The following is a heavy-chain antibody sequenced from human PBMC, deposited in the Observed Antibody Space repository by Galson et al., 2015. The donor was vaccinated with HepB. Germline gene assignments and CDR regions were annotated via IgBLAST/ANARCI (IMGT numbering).Heavy chain of an antibody. D-gene: IGHD3-22*01. CDR1: GFTFTNYA. V-gene: IGHV3-30*04. Sequence: SLRLSCAASGFTFTNYAMHWVRQAPGKGLEWVAVTSYDEMYKYYTDSVRGRFTISRDNSKNTLYLQMNSLRTEDTAVYYCAREPRTRRYYYDGSTYGPVDYWGQGSLVTVSS. CDR3: AREPRTRRYYYDGSTYGPVDY. CDR2: TSYDEMYK. J-gene: IGHJ4*02.